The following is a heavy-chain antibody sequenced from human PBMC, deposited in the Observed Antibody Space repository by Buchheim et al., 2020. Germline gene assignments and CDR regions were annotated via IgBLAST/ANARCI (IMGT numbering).Heavy chain of an antibody. Sequence: QVQLVQSGAEVKKPGASVKVSCKASGYTFTGYYMHWVRQAPGQGLEWMGWINPNSGGTNYAQKFQGWVTMTRATSISTASMELSRLRSDDTAVYYCARVSHTVTTDYYYGMDVWGQGTT. CDR1: GYTFTGYY. V-gene: IGHV1-2*04. CDR3: ARVSHTVTTDYYYGMDV. J-gene: IGHJ6*02. CDR2: INPNSGGT. D-gene: IGHD4-17*01.